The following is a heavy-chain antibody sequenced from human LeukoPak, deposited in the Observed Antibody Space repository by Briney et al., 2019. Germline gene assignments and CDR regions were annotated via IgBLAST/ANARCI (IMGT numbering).Heavy chain of an antibody. D-gene: IGHD3-16*02. CDR2: INPNSGGT. CDR3: ARETMITFGGVIEPLFDY. Sequence: ASVKVSCKASGCTFTGYYMHWVRQAPGQGLEWMGRINPNSGGTNYAQKFQGGVTMTRDTSISTAYMELSRLRSDDTAVYYCARETMITFGGVIEPLFDYWGQGTLVTVSS. V-gene: IGHV1-2*06. CDR1: GCTFTGYY. J-gene: IGHJ4*02.